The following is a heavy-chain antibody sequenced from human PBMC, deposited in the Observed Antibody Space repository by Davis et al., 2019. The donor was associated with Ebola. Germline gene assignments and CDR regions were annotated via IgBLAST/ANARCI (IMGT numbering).Heavy chain of an antibody. CDR2: IKQDGSEK. D-gene: IGHD3-10*01. CDR1: GFTFSSYS. V-gene: IGHV3-7*01. CDR3: ARVKTWGSGSYHNNYYYGMDV. J-gene: IGHJ6*02. Sequence: PGGSLRLSCAASGFTFSSYSMNWVRQAPGKGLEWVANIKQDGSEKYYVDSVKGRFTISRDNAKNSLYLQMNSLRAEDTAVDYCARVKTWGSGSYHNNYYYGMDVWGQGTTVTVSS.